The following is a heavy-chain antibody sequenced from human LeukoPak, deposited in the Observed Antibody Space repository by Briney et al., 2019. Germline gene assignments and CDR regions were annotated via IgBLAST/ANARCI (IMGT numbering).Heavy chain of an antibody. V-gene: IGHV1-46*01. D-gene: IGHD3-10*01. CDR1: GYTFTSYY. CDR3: ARGRGYYYGSGSYYHFDY. Sequence: ASVKVSCKASGYTFTSYYMHWVRQAPGQGLEWMGIINPSGGSTSYAQKFQGRVTMTRDMSTSTVYMELSSLRSEDTAVYYCARGRGYYYGSGSYYHFDYWGQGTLVTVSS. CDR2: INPSGGST. J-gene: IGHJ4*02.